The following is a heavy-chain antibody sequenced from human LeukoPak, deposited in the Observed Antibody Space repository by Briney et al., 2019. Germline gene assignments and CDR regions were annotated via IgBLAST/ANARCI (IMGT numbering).Heavy chain of an antibody. J-gene: IGHJ4*02. D-gene: IGHD3-9*01. V-gene: IGHV3-23*01. Sequence: QTGGSLRLSCAASGFTFSSYAMSWVRQAPGKGLEWVTAISGSGGSTYYADSVKGRFTISRDNSKNTLYLQMNSLRAEDTAVYYCAKESRYDILTGYYPYFDYWGQGTLVTVSS. CDR3: AKESRYDILTGYYPYFDY. CDR2: ISGSGGST. CDR1: GFTFSSYA.